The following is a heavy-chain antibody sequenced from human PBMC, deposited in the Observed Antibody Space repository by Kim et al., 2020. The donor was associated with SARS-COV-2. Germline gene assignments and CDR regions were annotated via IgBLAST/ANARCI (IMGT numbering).Heavy chain of an antibody. J-gene: IGHJ5*02. Sequence: SVKVSCKASGGTFSSYAISWVRQAPGQGLEWMGGIIPIFGTANYAQKFQGRVTITADESTSTAYMELSSLRSEDTAVYYCAKKKVGNDYLPSNWFDPWGQGTLVTVSS. CDR2: IIPIFGTA. V-gene: IGHV1-69*13. CDR3: AKKKVGNDYLPSNWFDP. D-gene: IGHD4-17*01. CDR1: GGTFSSYA.